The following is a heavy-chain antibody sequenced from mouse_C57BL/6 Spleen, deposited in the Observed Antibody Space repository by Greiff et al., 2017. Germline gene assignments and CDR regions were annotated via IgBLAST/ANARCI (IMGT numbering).Heavy chain of an antibody. CDR3: ARGGYYFDY. J-gene: IGHJ2*01. V-gene: IGHV1-82*01. CDR1: GYAFSSSW. Sequence: VQLQQSGPELVKPGASVKISCKASGYAFSSSWMNWVKKRPGKGLEWIGRIYPGDGDTNYNGKFKGKATLTADKSSSTAYMQLSSLTSEDSAVYFCARGGYYFDYWGQGTTLTVSS. CDR2: IYPGDGDT.